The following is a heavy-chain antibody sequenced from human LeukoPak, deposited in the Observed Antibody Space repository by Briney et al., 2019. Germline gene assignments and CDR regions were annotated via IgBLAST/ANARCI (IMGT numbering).Heavy chain of an antibody. Sequence: GGSLRLSCAASGFNFANHAMSWVRQTAGKGLEWVSAISGGGGITYYADSVKGRFTISRDNSKDTLFLQMHSLRPGDTAVYYCVREDTPATANYWGQGTLVTISS. CDR3: VREDTPATANY. J-gene: IGHJ4*02. CDR2: ISGGGGIT. CDR1: GFNFANHA. D-gene: IGHD2-21*02. V-gene: IGHV3-23*01.